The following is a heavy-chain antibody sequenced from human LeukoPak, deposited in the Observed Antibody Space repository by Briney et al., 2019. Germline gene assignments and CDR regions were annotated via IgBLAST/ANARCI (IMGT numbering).Heavy chain of an antibody. V-gene: IGHV4-38-2*02. CDR1: GYSISSGYY. Sequence: SETLSLTCTVSGYSISSGYYWGWIRQPPGKGLEWIGSIYHSGSTYYNPSLRSRVTISVDPSKNPFSLKMSSVTASDTAVYYCASLMYYDILTGYYSDGGSPDYFDYWGQGTLVTVSS. CDR3: ASLMYYDILTGYYSDGGSPDYFDY. D-gene: IGHD3-9*01. CDR2: IYHSGST. J-gene: IGHJ4*02.